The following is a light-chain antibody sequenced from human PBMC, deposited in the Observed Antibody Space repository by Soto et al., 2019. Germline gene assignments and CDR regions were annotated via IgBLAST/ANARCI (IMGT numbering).Light chain of an antibody. CDR3: QSYASSLSGLV. Sequence: QSVLTQPPSVSGAPGQRVTISCTGSTSNVGAGYEVQWYQQLPSAAPKLLIYGNSNRPSGVPERFSGSKSGTSASLAVTGLQAEDEADYYCQSYASSLSGLVFGGGTKVTVL. CDR1: TSNVGAGYE. J-gene: IGLJ3*02. V-gene: IGLV1-40*01. CDR2: GNS.